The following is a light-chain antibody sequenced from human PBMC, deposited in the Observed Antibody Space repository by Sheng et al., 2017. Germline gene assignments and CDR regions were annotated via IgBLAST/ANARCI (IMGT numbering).Light chain of an antibody. CDR1: QSLLYIFNNKNY. J-gene: IGKJ1*01. Sequence: DIVMTQSPDSLAVSLGERATINCKSSQSLLYIFNNKNYLAWYQQKPGQPPRVLIYWASTREAGVPDRFTGSGSGTDFTLTISSLEAEDVAVYFCHQFXSSPWTFGQGTRVEI. CDR2: WAS. V-gene: IGKV4-1*01. CDR3: HQFXSSPWT.